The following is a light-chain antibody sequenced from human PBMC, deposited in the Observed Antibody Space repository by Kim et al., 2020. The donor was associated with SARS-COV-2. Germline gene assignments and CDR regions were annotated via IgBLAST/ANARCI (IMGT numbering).Light chain of an antibody. CDR3: QHYNHWPPWS. J-gene: IGKJ1*01. CDR1: QGIGSK. CDR2: GAS. V-gene: IGKV3-15*01. Sequence: EVVMTQFPGTLSLSPGEGATLSCRASQGIGSKLAWYQQKPGRPPRLLIFGASTRATGVPARFSGSGSGTAFTLPISTLQSEDLATYFCQHYNHWPPWSFGQGTKVDIK.